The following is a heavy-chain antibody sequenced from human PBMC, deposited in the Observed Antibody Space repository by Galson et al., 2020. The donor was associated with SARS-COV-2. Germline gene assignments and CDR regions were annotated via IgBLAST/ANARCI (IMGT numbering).Heavy chain of an antibody. CDR1: GYTFTGYY. CDR2: INPNSGST. CDR3: AREQQLVEDYYYYGMDV. Sequence: ASVTVSCKASGYTFTGYYMHWVRQAPGQELAWMGWINPNSGSTNYAQKFQGRVTMTRDTSISTAYMELSRLRSDDTAVDYCAREQQLVEDYYYYGMDVWGQGTTVTVSS. D-gene: IGHD6-13*01. V-gene: IGHV1-2*02. J-gene: IGHJ6*02.